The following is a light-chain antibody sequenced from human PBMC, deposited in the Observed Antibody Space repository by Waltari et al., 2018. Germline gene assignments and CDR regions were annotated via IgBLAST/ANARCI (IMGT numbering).Light chain of an antibody. CDR3: QQYITSPVT. CDR2: WAS. CDR1: QSVLYSSNNKDY. J-gene: IGKJ5*01. V-gene: IGKV4-1*01. Sequence: DIVMTQSPDSLAVSLGDRATLSCTSSQSVLYSSNNKDYLAWYQQKPGQPPKLLIYWASTRESGVPDRFSGSGSATNFTLTISSLQAEDVAVYWCQQYITSPVTFGQGTRLEIK.